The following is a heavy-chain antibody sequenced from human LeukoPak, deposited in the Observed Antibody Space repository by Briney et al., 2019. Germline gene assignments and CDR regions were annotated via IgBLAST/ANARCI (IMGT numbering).Heavy chain of an antibody. CDR2: ISSSGSTI. J-gene: IGHJ6*02. Sequence: GGSLRLSCAASGFTFRSYEMNWVRQAPGKGLEWVSYISSSGSTIYYADSVKGRFTISRDNAKNSLYLQMNSLRAEDTAVYYCARDRVVVVPSAYYYYGMDVWGQGTTVTVSS. CDR1: GFTFRSYE. V-gene: IGHV3-48*03. CDR3: ARDRVVVVPSAYYYYGMDV. D-gene: IGHD2-2*01.